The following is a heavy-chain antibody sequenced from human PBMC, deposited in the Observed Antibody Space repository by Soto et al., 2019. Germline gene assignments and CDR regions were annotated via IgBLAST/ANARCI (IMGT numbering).Heavy chain of an antibody. CDR1: GFTFSNYA. D-gene: IGHD3-16*01. V-gene: IGHV3-23*01. CDR3: AKTAGLGSYYYGMDV. J-gene: IGHJ6*02. CDR2: ISATGVST. Sequence: EVQVLESGGGLVQPGGSLRLSCAASGFTFSNYAMNWVRQVPGKGLEWVSGISATGVSTWYADSLKGRFTISRDNSNNTVYLQMNSLRADDTAKFYCAKTAGLGSYYYGMDVWGQGTTVTVSS.